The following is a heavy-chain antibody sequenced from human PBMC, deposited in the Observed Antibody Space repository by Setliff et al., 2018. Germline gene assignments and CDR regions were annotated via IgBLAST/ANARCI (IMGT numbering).Heavy chain of an antibody. CDR3: ARGGTYRYFDY. CDR2: IYHGGKT. J-gene: IGHJ4*02. CDR1: GGSISSGVYY. Sequence: ETLSLTCTVSGGSISSGVYYWGWIRQPPGKGLEWIGRIYHGGKTYYNTPLESRLTISVDTSKNQFSLKLRSVTAADTAVYYCARGGTYRYFDYWGQGTLVTVSS. V-gene: IGHV4-39*07.